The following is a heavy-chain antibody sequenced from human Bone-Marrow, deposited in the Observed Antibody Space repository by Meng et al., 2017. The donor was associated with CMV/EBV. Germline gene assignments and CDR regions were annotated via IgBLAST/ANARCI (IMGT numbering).Heavy chain of an antibody. Sequence: GESLKISCAASGFTFSDYYMSWIRQAPGKGLEWVSYISSSGSTLYYADSVKGRFTISRDNAKNSLSLQMNSLRPEDTAVYYCARDLGYSITMVRGGKAFDIWGQGTMVTVPS. D-gene: IGHD3-10*01. J-gene: IGHJ3*02. V-gene: IGHV3-11*01. CDR3: ARDLGYSITMVRGGKAFDI. CDR2: ISSSGSTL. CDR1: GFTFSDYY.